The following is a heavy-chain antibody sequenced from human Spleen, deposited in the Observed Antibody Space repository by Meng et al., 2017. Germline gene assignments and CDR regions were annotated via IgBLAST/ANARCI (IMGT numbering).Heavy chain of an antibody. CDR3: ARDLTYYYESSGLPDY. J-gene: IGHJ4*02. CDR2: ISYDGSNQ. D-gene: IGHD3-22*01. Sequence: QVQLVESGGGVVQPGRSLRLSCAASGFTFSSYAMHWVRQAPGKGLEWVAVISYDGSNQYYADSVKGRFTISRDSSKNTVYLQMNSLRLEDTAVYYCARDLTYYYESSGLPDYWGQGTLVTVSS. CDR1: GFTFSSYA. V-gene: IGHV3-30-3*01.